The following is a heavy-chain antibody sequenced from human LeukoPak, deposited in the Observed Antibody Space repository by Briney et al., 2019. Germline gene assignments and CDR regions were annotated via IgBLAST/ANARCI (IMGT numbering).Heavy chain of an antibody. CDR1: GGTFSSYA. V-gene: IGHV1-69*05. D-gene: IGHD2-2*01. J-gene: IGHJ6*03. Sequence: SVKVSCKASGGTFSSYAISWVRQAPGQGLEWMGGIIPIFGTESYAQKFQGRVTITKDESTNTAYMELSSLRSEDTAVYYCDRSIVVVTASMSSYHYYYYYMDVWGKGTTVTVSS. CDR3: DRSIVVVTASMSSYHYYYYYMDV. CDR2: IIPIFGTE.